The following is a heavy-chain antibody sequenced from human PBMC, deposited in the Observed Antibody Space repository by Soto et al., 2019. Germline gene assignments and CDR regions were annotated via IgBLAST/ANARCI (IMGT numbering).Heavy chain of an antibody. V-gene: IGHV4-59*01. D-gene: IGHD2-8*02. CDR2: IYYSGIT. J-gene: IGHJ4*02. CDR1: GGSISSYY. CDR3: ARGGGVYYFDY. Sequence: QVQLQESGPGLVKPSETLSLTCTVSGGSISSYYWSWIRQPPGKGLEWIGYIYYSGITDYNPSLKSRVTRSVDTSKSQISLKLSSVTAADTAVYSCARGGGVYYFDYWGQGTLVTVSS.